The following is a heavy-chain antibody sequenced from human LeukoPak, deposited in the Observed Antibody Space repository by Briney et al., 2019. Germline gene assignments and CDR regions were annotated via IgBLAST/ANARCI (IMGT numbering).Heavy chain of an antibody. CDR2: INHSGST. CDR3: ARGANYDFWSGYYRY. D-gene: IGHD3-3*01. CDR1: GGSFSGYY. V-gene: IGHV4-34*01. Sequence: SETLSLTCAVYGGSFSGYYWSWIRQPPGKGLEWVGEINHSGSTNYNPSLKSRVTISVDKSKNQFSLKLSSVTAADTAVYYCARGANYDFWSGYYRYWGQGTLVTVSS. J-gene: IGHJ4*02.